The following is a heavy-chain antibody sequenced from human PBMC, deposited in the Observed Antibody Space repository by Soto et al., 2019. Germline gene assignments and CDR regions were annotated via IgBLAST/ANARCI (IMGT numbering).Heavy chain of an antibody. D-gene: IGHD3-16*02. CDR3: ARQLDDYVWGSYRPDFDY. J-gene: IGHJ4*02. Sequence: SETLSLTCTVSGGSVSSSSYYWGWIRQPPGKGLEWIGSIDYSGDTYYNPSLKSRVTLSVDTSMNRFSLKLSSVTAADTAVYYCARQLDDYVWGSYRPDFDYWGQGTLVTVSS. CDR1: GGSVSSSSYY. V-gene: IGHV4-39*01. CDR2: IDYSGDT.